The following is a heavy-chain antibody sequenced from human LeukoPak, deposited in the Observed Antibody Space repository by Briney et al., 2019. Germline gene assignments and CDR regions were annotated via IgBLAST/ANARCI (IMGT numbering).Heavy chain of an antibody. CDR2: IYPGDSDT. D-gene: IGHD2-21*02. CDR1: GYSFTSYW. V-gene: IGHV5-51*01. J-gene: IGHJ4*02. Sequence: GESQKISCKGSGYSFTSYWIGWVRQMPGKGLEWMGIIYPGDSDTRYSPSFQGQVTISADKSISTAYLQWSSLKASDTAIYYCARTPLLYCGGDCRYYIDYWGQGTLVTVSS. CDR3: ARTPLLYCGGDCRYYIDY.